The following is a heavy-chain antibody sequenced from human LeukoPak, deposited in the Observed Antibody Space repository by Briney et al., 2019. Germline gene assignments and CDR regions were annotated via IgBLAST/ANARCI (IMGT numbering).Heavy chain of an antibody. D-gene: IGHD2-21*02. V-gene: IGHV3-48*02. CDR1: GFTFSSYS. CDR3: ARDWVDSKAYCGGDCYSDYYYGMDV. J-gene: IGHJ6*02. Sequence: GGSLRLSCAASGFTFSSYSMNWVRQAPGKGLEWVSYISSSSSTIYYADSVKGRFTISRDNVKNSLYLQMNSLRDEDTAVYYCARDWVDSKAYCGGDCYSDYYYGMDVWGQGTTVTVSS. CDR2: ISSSSSTI.